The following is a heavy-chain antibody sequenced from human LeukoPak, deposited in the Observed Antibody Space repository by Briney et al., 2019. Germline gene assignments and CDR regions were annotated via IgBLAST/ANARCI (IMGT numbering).Heavy chain of an antibody. CDR1: GFTFSSHA. CDR3: ARDVSYHYSFDY. Sequence: GGSLRLSCEASGFTFSSHAIHWVRQAPGKGLEWVAFISYDGVNKHYADSVKGRFTLSRDNSKNTLYLQMNSLRAEDTAVYYCARDVSYHYSFDYWGQGALVTVSS. CDR2: ISYDGVNK. J-gene: IGHJ4*02. D-gene: IGHD3-16*02. V-gene: IGHV3-30-3*01.